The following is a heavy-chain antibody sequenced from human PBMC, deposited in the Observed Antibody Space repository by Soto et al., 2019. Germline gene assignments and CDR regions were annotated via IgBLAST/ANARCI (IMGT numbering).Heavy chain of an antibody. CDR2: IIPIFGTA. CDR1: GGTFSSYA. CDR3: ARPSGYSPYDAFDI. D-gene: IGHD3-22*01. J-gene: IGHJ3*02. Sequence: SVKVSCKASGGTFSSYAISWVRQAPGQGLEWMGGIIPIFGTANYAQKFQGRVTITADESTSTAYMELRSLRSEDTAVYYCARPSGYSPYDAFDIWGQGTMVTVS. V-gene: IGHV1-69*13.